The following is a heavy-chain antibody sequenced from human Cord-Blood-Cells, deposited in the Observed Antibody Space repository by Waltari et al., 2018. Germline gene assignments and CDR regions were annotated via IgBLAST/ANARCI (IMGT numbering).Heavy chain of an antibody. D-gene: IGHD6-6*01. J-gene: IGHJ4*02. Sequence: SWVRQAPGKGLEWVGFIRSKAYGGTTEYAASVKGRFTISRDDSKSIAYLQMNSLKTEDTAVYYCTRAYSSSFDYWGQGTLVTVSS. CDR2: IRSKAYGGTT. CDR3: TRAYSSSFDY. V-gene: IGHV3-49*02.